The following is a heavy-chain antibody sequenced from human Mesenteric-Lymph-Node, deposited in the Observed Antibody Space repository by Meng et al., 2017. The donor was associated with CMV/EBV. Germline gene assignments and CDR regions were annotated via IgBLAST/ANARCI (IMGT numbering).Heavy chain of an antibody. CDR2: INHSGST. D-gene: IGHD3-3*01. V-gene: IGHV4-34*01. Sequence: TCAVYGGSFSGYYWSWIRQPPGKGLEWIGGINHSGSTNYSPSLKSRVTISVDTSKNQFSLKLSSVTAADTAVYYCARQRENYDFWSDLWGQGTLVTVSS. CDR3: ARQRENYDFWSDL. J-gene: IGHJ5*02. CDR1: GGSFSGYY.